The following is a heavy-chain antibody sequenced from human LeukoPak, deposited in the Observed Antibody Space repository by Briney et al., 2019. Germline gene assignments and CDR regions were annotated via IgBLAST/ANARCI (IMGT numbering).Heavy chain of an antibody. J-gene: IGHJ5*02. Sequence: GASLKVPCKASGCTFSSYAISWVRQAPGQGLEWMGGIIPIFGTANYAQKFQGRVTITADESTSTAYMELSSLRSEDTAVYYCAREGSSYGGNWFDPWGQGTLVTVSS. CDR2: IIPIFGTA. CDR1: GCTFSSYA. D-gene: IGHD6-13*01. V-gene: IGHV1-69*01. CDR3: AREGSSYGGNWFDP.